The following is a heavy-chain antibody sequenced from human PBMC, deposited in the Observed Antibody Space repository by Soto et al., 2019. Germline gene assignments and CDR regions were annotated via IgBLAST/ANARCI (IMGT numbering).Heavy chain of an antibody. V-gene: IGHV4-38-2*01. Sequence: SETLSLTCAVSGYSISSGYYWGWIRQPPGKGLEWIGSIYHSGSTYYNPSLKSRVTISVDTSKNQFSLKLSSVTAADTAVYYCASVTYSGSYYGGLDYWGQGTMVTVYS. D-gene: IGHD1-26*01. J-gene: IGHJ4*02. CDR1: GYSISSGYY. CDR3: ASVTYSGSYYGGLDY. CDR2: IYHSGST.